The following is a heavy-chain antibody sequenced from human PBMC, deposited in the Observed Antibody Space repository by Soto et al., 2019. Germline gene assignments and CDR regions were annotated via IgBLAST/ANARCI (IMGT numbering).Heavy chain of an antibody. J-gene: IGHJ6*02. CDR1: GFTFSSYG. CDR2: ISYDGSNK. V-gene: IGHV3-30*18. Sequence: PGGSLRLSCAASGFTFSSYGMHWVRQAPGKGLEWVAVISYDGSNKYYADSVKGRFTISRDNSKNTLYLQMNSLRAEDTAVYYCAKDLTPLVLWPSYGMDVWGQGTTVTVSS. CDR3: AKDLTPLVLWPSYGMDV. D-gene: IGHD2-2*01.